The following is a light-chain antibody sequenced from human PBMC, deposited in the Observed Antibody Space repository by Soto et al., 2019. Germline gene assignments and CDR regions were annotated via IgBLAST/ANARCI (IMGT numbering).Light chain of an antibody. J-gene: IGKJ1*01. CDR2: CGS. CDR3: QQYGRSPWT. CDR1: PKVTQRY. V-gene: IGKV3-20*01. Sequence: ETVLTQSPGTLSFSPGERATLPCRASPKVTQRYVAWYQQKPSPAPRLLIYCGSNRATVIPDRFSGSGSAGTDFTLTISRLEPEDFTVYYCQQYGRSPWTFGQGTKLEIK.